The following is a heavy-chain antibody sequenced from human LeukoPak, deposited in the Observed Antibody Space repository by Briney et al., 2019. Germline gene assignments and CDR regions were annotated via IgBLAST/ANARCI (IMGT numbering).Heavy chain of an antibody. Sequence: SETLSLTCTVSGGSITNYYWSWIRQPPGKRLEWIGYIYYTGSTNYNPSLRSRVTISVDTSKNQLSLKLTSVTPADTAVYYCARGGWYYGSETYLQSDSYFDYWGQGTLVTVSS. CDR3: ARGGWYYGSETYLQSDSYFDY. J-gene: IGHJ4*02. CDR1: GGSITNYY. D-gene: IGHD3-10*01. V-gene: IGHV4-59*01. CDR2: IYYTGST.